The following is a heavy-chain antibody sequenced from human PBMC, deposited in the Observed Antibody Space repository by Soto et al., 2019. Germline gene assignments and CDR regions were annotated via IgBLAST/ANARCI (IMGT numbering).Heavy chain of an antibody. CDR3: AREGRTRITMVRGVPDY. J-gene: IGHJ4*02. CDR2: ISSSSSTI. CDR1: GFTFSSYS. D-gene: IGHD3-10*01. Sequence: GGSLRLSCAASGFTFSSYSMNWVRQAPGKGLEWVSYISSSSSTIYYADSVKGRFTISRDNAKNSLYLQMNSLRDEDTAVYYCAREGRTRITMVRGVPDYWGQGTLVTVSS. V-gene: IGHV3-48*02.